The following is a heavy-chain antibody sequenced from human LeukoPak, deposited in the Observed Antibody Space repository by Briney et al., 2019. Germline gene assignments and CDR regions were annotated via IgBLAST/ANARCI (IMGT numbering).Heavy chain of an antibody. CDR3: AIDSSGGYFELHYFDY. V-gene: IGHV3-21*01. Sequence: GGSLRLSCAASGFTFSSYSMNWVRQAPGKGLEWVSSISSSSSYIYYADSVKGRFTISRDNAKNSLYLQMNSLRAEDTAVYYCAIDSSGGYFELHYFDYWGQGTLVTVSS. J-gene: IGHJ4*02. CDR1: GFTFSSYS. D-gene: IGHD6-19*01. CDR2: ISSSSSYI.